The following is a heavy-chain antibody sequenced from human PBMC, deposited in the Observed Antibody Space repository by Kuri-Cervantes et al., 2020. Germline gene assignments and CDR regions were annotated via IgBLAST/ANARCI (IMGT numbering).Heavy chain of an antibody. CDR1: GGSFSGYY. V-gene: IGHV4-34*01. D-gene: IGHD6-13*01. CDR2: INHSGST. Sequence: SETLSLTCAVYGGSFSGYYWSWIRQPPGKGLEWIGEINHSGSTNYNPSLKSRVTISVDTSKNQFSLKLSSVTAADTAVCYCARASEELVDWFDPWGQGTLVTVSS. J-gene: IGHJ5*02. CDR3: ARASEELVDWFDP.